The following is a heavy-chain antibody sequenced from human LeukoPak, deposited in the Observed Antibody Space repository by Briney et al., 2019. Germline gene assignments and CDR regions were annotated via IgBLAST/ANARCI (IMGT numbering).Heavy chain of an antibody. D-gene: IGHD6-13*01. Sequence: SSETLSLTCTVSGGSISSYYWSWIRQPPGKGLEWIGYIYYSGSTNYNPSLKGRVTISVDTSKNQFSLKLSSVTAADTAVYYCARGRYSSSFSLGEYYFDYWGQGTLVTVSS. V-gene: IGHV4-59*01. CDR2: IYYSGST. CDR3: ARGRYSSSFSLGEYYFDY. CDR1: GGSISSYY. J-gene: IGHJ4*02.